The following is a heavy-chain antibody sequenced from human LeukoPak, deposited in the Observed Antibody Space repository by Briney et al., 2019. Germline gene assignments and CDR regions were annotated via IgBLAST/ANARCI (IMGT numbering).Heavy chain of an antibody. CDR3: ATNFYLSRVYDILTGPTLGMDV. CDR2: INPSGGTT. J-gene: IGHJ6*02. D-gene: IGHD3-9*01. CDR1: GYTFTSYY. Sequence: ASVKVSCKASGYTFTSYYMHWVRQAPGQGLEWMGVINPSGGTTSYAQKFQGRVTMTRDTSTSTLYMELSSLRSEDTAVYYCATNFYLSRVYDILTGPTLGMDVWGQGTTVTVSS. V-gene: IGHV1-46*01.